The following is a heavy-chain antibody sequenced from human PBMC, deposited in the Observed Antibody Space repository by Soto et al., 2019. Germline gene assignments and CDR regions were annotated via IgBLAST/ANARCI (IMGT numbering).Heavy chain of an antibody. J-gene: IGHJ6*02. CDR3: ARGSFGALGV. CDR1: GGSISSYY. CDR2: IYYSGST. D-gene: IGHD3-10*01. Sequence: QVQLQESGPGLVKPSETLSLTCTVSGGSISSYYWSWIRQPPGKGLEWIGYIYYSGSTNYNPSLKSRVTRSVDTSKNQFSLKLSSVTAADTAVYYCARGSFGALGVWGQGTTVTVSS. V-gene: IGHV4-59*01.